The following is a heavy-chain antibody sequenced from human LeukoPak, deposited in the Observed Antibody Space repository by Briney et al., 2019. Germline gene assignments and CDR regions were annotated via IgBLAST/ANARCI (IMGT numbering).Heavy chain of an antibody. CDR1: GYTLTGYY. D-gene: IGHD2-2*01. J-gene: IGHJ4*02. Sequence: GASVKVSCKASGYTLTGYYMHWVRQAPGQGLEWMGWINPNSGGTNYAQKFQGRVTMTRDTSISTAYMELSRLRSDDTAVYYCARGPSYCSSTSCSEFDYWGQGTLVTVSS. V-gene: IGHV1-2*02. CDR2: INPNSGGT. CDR3: ARGPSYCSSTSCSEFDY.